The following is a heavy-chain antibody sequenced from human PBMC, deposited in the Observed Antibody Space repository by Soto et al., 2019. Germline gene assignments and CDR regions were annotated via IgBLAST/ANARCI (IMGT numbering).Heavy chain of an antibody. D-gene: IGHD5-18*01. CDR2: LTNTGDST. Sequence: EVQLLESGGALVQPGGSLRLSCAASGFTFSTYAMTWVRQAPGKGLEWVASLTNTGDSTHYPDSVKGRFTISRDNSKNTRYLQMSSLRAEDTAVYYCGGGGPRDGYRDLDYWGQGTQVTVSS. CDR1: GFTFSTYA. CDR3: GGGGPRDGYRDLDY. J-gene: IGHJ4*02. V-gene: IGHV3-23*01.